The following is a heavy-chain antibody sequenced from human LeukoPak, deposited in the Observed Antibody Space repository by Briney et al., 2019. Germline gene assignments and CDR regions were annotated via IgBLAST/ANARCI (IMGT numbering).Heavy chain of an antibody. V-gene: IGHV1-2*04. J-gene: IGHJ4*02. CDR3: ARDLYYGSGSYSAVGY. CDR2: INPNSGGT. Sequence: ASVKVSCKASGYTFTGYYMHWVRQAPGQGLEWMGWINPNSGGTNYAQKFQGWVTMTRDTSISTAYMELSRLRSDDTAVYYCARDLYYGSGSYSAVGYWGQGTLVTVSS. D-gene: IGHD3-10*01. CDR1: GYTFTGYY.